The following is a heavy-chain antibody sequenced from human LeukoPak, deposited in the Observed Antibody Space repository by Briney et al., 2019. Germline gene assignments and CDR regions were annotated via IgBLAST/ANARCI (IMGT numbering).Heavy chain of an antibody. V-gene: IGHV3-64D*06. D-gene: IGHD6-13*01. CDR1: GFTFSTYA. CDR2: ISSDGGRT. CDR3: VEGSAAPQFDY. Sequence: GSLRLSCSASGFTFSTYAMHWVRQAPGKGLEYVSAISSDGGRTYYADSVKGRFTISRDNSKNTLYLQMTSLRTEDTAVYYCVEGSAAPQFDYWGQGTLVTVSS. J-gene: IGHJ4*02.